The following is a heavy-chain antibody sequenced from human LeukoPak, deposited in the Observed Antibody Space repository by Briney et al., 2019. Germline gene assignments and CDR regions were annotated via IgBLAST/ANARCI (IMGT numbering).Heavy chain of an antibody. J-gene: IGHJ4*02. CDR3: ARGGDYGSYYFDY. CDR2: ISSSGSTI. Sequence: GGSLRLSCAASGFTFSSYEMNWFRQAPGKGLEWVSYISSSGSTIYYADSVKGRFTMSRDNAKNSLYLQMNSLRAEDTAVYYCARGGDYGSYYFDYWGQGTLVTVSS. V-gene: IGHV3-48*03. CDR1: GFTFSSYE. D-gene: IGHD4-17*01.